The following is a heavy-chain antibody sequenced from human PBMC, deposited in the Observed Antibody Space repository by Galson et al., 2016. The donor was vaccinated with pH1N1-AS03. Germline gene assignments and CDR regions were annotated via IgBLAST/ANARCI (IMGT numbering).Heavy chain of an antibody. J-gene: IGHJ2*01. CDR1: GGSIGVSY. V-gene: IGHV4-59*12. D-gene: IGHD4-11*01. Sequence: SETLSLTCTVSGGSIGVSYWSWIRQSPGRGVEWIGYFYYIANTKYNPSLKSRVTTSVDTSKNQFSLNLTSVTAADTAVYYCAKLQRGPWYLDLWGRGTMVTVSS. CDR3: AKLQRGPWYLDL. CDR2: FYYIANT.